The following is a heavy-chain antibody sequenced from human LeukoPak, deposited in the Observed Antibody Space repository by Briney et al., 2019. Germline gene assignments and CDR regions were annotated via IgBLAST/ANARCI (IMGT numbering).Heavy chain of an antibody. V-gene: IGHV1-8*01. D-gene: IGHD3-22*01. J-gene: IGHJ4*02. Sequence: ASVKVSCKASGYTFTSYDINWVRQATGQGLEWMGWMNPNSGNTGYAQKFQGRVTKTRNTSISTAYMELSSLRSEDTAVYYCARGSAYYYDSSGYSLCDYWGQGTLVTVSS. CDR3: ARGSAYYYDSSGYSLCDY. CDR1: GYTFTSYD. CDR2: MNPNSGNT.